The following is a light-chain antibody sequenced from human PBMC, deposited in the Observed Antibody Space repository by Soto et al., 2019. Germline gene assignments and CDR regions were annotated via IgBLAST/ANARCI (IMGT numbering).Light chain of an antibody. V-gene: IGKV1-5*03. CDR2: KAS. CDR1: QSISSW. CDR3: QQFNRYSRT. J-gene: IGKJ1*01. Sequence: DIQMTQSPSTLSASVGDRVTITCRASQSISSWLAWYQQKPGKAPKLLIYKASSLESGVPSRFSGSGSGTEFTLTISSLQPDEFATYYCQQFNRYSRTFGQGTKV.